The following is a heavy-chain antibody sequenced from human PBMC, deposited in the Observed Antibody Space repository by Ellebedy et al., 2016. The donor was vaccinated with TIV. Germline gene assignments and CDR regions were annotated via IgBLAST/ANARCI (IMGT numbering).Heavy chain of an antibody. CDR2: ISAYNGNT. D-gene: IGHD2-15*01. CDR1: GYTFTSYG. Sequence: ASVKVSCKASGYTFTSYGISWVRQAPGQGLECMGWISAYNGNTNYAQKLQGRVTMTTDTSTNTAYIKLRSLRSDDTAVYYCARDRLSILSGGSPDYWGQGTLVTVSS. V-gene: IGHV1-18*01. CDR3: ARDRLSILSGGSPDY. J-gene: IGHJ4*02.